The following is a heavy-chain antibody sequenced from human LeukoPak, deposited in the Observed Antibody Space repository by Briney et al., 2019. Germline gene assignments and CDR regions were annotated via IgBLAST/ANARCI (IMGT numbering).Heavy chain of an antibody. J-gene: IGHJ6*02. Sequence: PGRSLRLSCAASGFTFDDYAMHWVRQAPGKGLEWVSGISWNSDSIGYADSVKGRFTISRDNAKNTLYLQMNSLRVEDTAVYYCAREGFPPKISDFWSGLGPYYYYGMDVWGQGTTVTVSS. CDR1: GFTFDDYA. CDR2: ISWNSDSI. D-gene: IGHD3-3*01. CDR3: AREGFPPKISDFWSGLGPYYYYGMDV. V-gene: IGHV3-9*01.